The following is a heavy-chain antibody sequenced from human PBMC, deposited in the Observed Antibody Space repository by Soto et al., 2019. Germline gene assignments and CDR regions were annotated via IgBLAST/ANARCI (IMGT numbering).Heavy chain of an antibody. CDR3: ARRELEPTNNDAFHI. CDR2: IYYSGST. V-gene: IGHV4-39*01. CDR1: GGSISSSNHY. D-gene: IGHD1-1*01. J-gene: IGHJ3*02. Sequence: QLQLQESGPGLVKPSETLSLTCAVSGGSISSSNHYWDWIRQPTGKGPEWIGRIYYSGSTYYNPSLKSRVTISVDTSKNQFSLKLSSVTAADTAVYYCARRELEPTNNDAFHIWGQGTMVTVSS.